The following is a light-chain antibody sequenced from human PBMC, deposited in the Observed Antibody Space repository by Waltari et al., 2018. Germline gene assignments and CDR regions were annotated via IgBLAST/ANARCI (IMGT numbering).Light chain of an antibody. CDR2: SFN. V-gene: IGLV1-40*01. Sequence: QSVLTQPPSVSGAPGQTVTIPCTGSSSNIGAGSDLHWYQQLPGAAPKLLIRSFNNRPAGFPDRFTWSKSGTSASLAITGLQVEDEADYYCHSYDSTVSGWVIGGGTKLTVL. CDR3: HSYDSTVSGWV. CDR1: SSNIGAGSD. J-gene: IGLJ3*02.